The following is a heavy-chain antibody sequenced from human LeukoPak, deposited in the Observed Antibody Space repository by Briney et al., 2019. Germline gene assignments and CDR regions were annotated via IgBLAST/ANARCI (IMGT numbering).Heavy chain of an antibody. V-gene: IGHV3-49*04. Sequence: GGSLRLSCTASGFTFGDYAMSWVRQAPGKGLEWVGFIRSKAYGGTTEYAASVKGRFTISRDDSKSIAYLQMNSLKTEDTAVYYCTRASYGSGSYSILDYWGQGTLVTVSS. D-gene: IGHD3-10*01. CDR1: GFTFGDYA. CDR2: IRSKAYGGTT. CDR3: TRASYGSGSYSILDY. J-gene: IGHJ4*02.